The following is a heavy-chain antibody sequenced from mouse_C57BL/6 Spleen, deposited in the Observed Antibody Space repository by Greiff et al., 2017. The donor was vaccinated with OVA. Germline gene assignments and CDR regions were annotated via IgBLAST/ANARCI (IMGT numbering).Heavy chain of an antibody. D-gene: IGHD1-1*01. CDR2: ISSGSSTI. Sequence: EVQVVESGGGLVKPGGSLKLSCAASGFTFSDYGMHWVRQAPEKGLEWVAYISSGSSTIYYADTVKGRFTISRDNAKNTLFLQMTSLRSEDTAMYYCARRNYGSPAYWGQGTLVTVSA. CDR3: ARRNYGSPAY. CDR1: GFTFSDYG. J-gene: IGHJ3*01. V-gene: IGHV5-17*01.